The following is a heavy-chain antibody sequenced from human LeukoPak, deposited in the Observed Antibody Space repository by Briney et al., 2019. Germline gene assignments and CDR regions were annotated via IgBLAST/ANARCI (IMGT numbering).Heavy chain of an antibody. D-gene: IGHD1-26*01. CDR1: GFSVSNNY. CDR3: AKDRGSARPYSSDY. V-gene: IGHV3-53*01. J-gene: IGHJ4*02. Sequence: GGSLRLSCVVSGFSVSNNYIIWVRQAPGNGLERVSVIYGDGRTSHSASVRGRFTISRDNSKNIMSLQMNNLRAEDTAIYYCAKDRGSARPYSSDYWGQGTLVTVSS. CDR2: IYGDGRT.